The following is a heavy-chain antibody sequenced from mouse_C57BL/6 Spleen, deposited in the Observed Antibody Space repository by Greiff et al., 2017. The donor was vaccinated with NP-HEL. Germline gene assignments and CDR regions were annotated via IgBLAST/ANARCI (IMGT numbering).Heavy chain of an antibody. V-gene: IGHV1-42*01. Sequence: EVQLQQSGPELVKPGASVKISCKASGYSFTGYYMNWVKQSPEKSREWIGEINPSTGGTTYNQKFKAKATLTVDKSSSTAYMQLKSLTSEDSAVYYCARSAYYSNDGDYWGQGTTLTVSS. CDR2: INPSTGGT. D-gene: IGHD2-5*01. J-gene: IGHJ2*01. CDR1: GYSFTGYY. CDR3: ARSAYYSNDGDY.